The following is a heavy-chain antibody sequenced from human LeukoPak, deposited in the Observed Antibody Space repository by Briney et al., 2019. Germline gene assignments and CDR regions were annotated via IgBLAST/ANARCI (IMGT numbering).Heavy chain of an antibody. CDR2: MNPNSGNT. Sequence: GASVKVSCKASGYTFTSYDINWVRQATGQGLEWMGWMNPNSGNTGYAQKFQGRVTMTRNTSISTAYMELSSLRSEDTAVYYCAVYSSSWTHNWFDPWGQGTLVTVSS. D-gene: IGHD6-13*01. V-gene: IGHV1-8*01. CDR1: GYTFTSYD. J-gene: IGHJ5*02. CDR3: AVYSSSWTHNWFDP.